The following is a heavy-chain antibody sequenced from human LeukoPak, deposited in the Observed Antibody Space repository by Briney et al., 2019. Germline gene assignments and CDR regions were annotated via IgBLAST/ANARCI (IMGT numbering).Heavy chain of an antibody. V-gene: IGHV4-4*07. J-gene: IGHJ5*02. CDR3: ARGDYYDGGGRNWFDP. D-gene: IGHD3-16*01. CDR2: IHTSWTT. Sequence: KPSETLSRTCTVSGDSMSSYYWNFIRQPAGKGLEWIGRIHTSWTTYYNPSLKSRITMSVDTSRNQFSLRLTSVTAADTAVYYCARGDYYDGGGRNWFDPWGQGTLVTVSS. CDR1: GDSMSSYY.